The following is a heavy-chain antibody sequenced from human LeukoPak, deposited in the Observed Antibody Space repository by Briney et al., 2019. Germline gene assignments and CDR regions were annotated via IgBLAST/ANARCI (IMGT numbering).Heavy chain of an antibody. Sequence: SETLSLTRAVYGGSFSGYYWSWIRQPPGKGLEWIGEINHSGSTNYNPSLKSRVTISVDTSKNQFSLKLSSVTAADTAVYYCARSWGAMVTIRWAYFDYWGQGTLVTVSS. D-gene: IGHD5-18*01. CDR2: INHSGST. CDR3: ARSWGAMVTIRWAYFDY. CDR1: GGSFSGYY. J-gene: IGHJ4*02. V-gene: IGHV4-34*01.